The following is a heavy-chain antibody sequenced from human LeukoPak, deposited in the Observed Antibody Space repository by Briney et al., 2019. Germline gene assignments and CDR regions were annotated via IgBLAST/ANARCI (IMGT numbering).Heavy chain of an antibody. CDR3: ASGQASSGYYVNWFGP. D-gene: IGHD3-22*01. J-gene: IGHJ5*02. CDR2: IIPIFGTA. CDR1: GGTFSSYA. Sequence: SVKVSCKASGGTFSSYAISWVRQAPGQGLEWMGGIIPIFGTANYAQKFQGRVTITADESTSTAYMELSSLRSEDTAVYYCASGQASSGYYVNWFGPWGQGTLVTVSS. V-gene: IGHV1-69*01.